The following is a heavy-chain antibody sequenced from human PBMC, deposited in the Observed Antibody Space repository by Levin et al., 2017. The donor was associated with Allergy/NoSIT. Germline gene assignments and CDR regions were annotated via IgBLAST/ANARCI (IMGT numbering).Heavy chain of an antibody. V-gene: IGHV3-15*01. D-gene: IGHD3-9*01. CDR3: TTEVRDILRYFDWLLPDYYFDY. J-gene: IGHJ4*02. CDR1: GFTFSNAW. CDR2: IKSKTDGGTT. Sequence: GESLKISCAASGFTFSNAWMSWVRQAPGKGLEWVGRIKSKTDGGTTDYAAPVKGRFTISRDDSKNTLHLQMNSLKTEDTAVYYCTTEVRDILRYFDWLLPDYYFDYWGQGTLVTVSS.